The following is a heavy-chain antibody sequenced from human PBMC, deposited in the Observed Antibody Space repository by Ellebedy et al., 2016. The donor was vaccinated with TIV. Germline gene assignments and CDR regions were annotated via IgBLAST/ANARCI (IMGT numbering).Heavy chain of an antibody. CDR1: GFNFSSSA. J-gene: IGHJ4*02. CDR3: TTSPPYCTAANCYPTV. D-gene: IGHD2-15*01. V-gene: IGHV3-73*01. Sequence: GGSLRLSXAASGFNFSSSAMYWVRQASGKGLEWVGRIRSKTNNYATAYAASVKGRFTISRTDSNNTTYLQLNSLKTEDTAVYFCTTSPPYCTAANCYPTVWGQGTLVTVSP. CDR2: IRSKTNNYAT.